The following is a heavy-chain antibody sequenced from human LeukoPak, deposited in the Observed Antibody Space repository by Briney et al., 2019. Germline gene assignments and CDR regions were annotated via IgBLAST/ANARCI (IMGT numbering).Heavy chain of an antibody. J-gene: IGHJ6*03. V-gene: IGHV1-2*02. CDR3: ARDAPPQSGRYYYYYMDV. CDR1: GYTFTSYD. Sequence: RASVKVSCKASGYTFTSYDINWVRQATGQGLEWMGWINPNSGGTNYAQKFQGRVTMTRDTSISTAYMELSRLRSDDTAVYYCARDAPPQSGRYYYYYMDVWGKGTTVTVSS. CDR2: INPNSGGT.